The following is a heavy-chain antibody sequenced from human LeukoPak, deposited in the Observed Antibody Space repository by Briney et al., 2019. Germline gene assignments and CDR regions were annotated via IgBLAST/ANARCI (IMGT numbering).Heavy chain of an antibody. CDR2: ISWNSGSI. Sequence: GGSLRLSCAASGFTFDDYAMHWVRQAPGKGLEWVSGISWNSGSIVYADSVKGRFTISRDNAKNSLYLQMNSLRAEDTALYYCAKDIRATSVAGTSGFDYWGQGTLVTVSS. D-gene: IGHD6-19*01. V-gene: IGHV3-9*01. CDR3: AKDIRATSVAGTSGFDY. J-gene: IGHJ4*02. CDR1: GFTFDDYA.